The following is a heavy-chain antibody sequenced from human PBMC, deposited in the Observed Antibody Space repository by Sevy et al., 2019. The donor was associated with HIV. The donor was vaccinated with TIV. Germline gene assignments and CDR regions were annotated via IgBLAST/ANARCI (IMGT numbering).Heavy chain of an antibody. Sequence: GGSLRLSCAASGFTFSSYAMSWVRQAPGKGLEWVSGVSGSGASTFYADSVKGRFTISRDNSKNTLHLQMNSLRAEDTAVYYCVKVKWGVGATGGDFDSWGQGALVTVSS. V-gene: IGHV3-23*01. J-gene: IGHJ4*02. CDR3: VKVKWGVGATGGDFDS. D-gene: IGHD1-26*01. CDR1: GFTFSSYA. CDR2: VSGSGAST.